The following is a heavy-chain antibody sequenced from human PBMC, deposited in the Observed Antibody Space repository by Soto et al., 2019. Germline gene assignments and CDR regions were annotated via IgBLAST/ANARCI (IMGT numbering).Heavy chain of an antibody. Sequence: SPTLSLTCVISGDSVSSKSAAWNWIRQSPSRGLEWLGRTYYRSKWSTDYAVSVKSRITINPDTSKNQFSLHLNSVTPEDTAVYYCTRASSGSYDSWGQGTLVTVSS. CDR1: GDSVSSKSAA. CDR3: TRASSGSYDS. J-gene: IGHJ5*01. V-gene: IGHV6-1*01. D-gene: IGHD1-26*01. CDR2: TYYRSKWST.